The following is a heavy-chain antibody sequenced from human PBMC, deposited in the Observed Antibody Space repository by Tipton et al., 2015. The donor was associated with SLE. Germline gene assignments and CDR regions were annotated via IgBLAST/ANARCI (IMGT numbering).Heavy chain of an antibody. D-gene: IGHD6-13*01. CDR1: GGSFSGYY. J-gene: IGHJ2*01. CDR2: INHSGST. Sequence: TLSLICAVYGGSFSGYYWSWIRQPPGKGLEWIGEINHSGSTNYNPSLKSRVTISVDTSKNQFSLKLSSVTAADTAVYYCARGLVSGVYFDLWGRGTLVTVSS. V-gene: IGHV4-34*01. CDR3: ARGLVSGVYFDL.